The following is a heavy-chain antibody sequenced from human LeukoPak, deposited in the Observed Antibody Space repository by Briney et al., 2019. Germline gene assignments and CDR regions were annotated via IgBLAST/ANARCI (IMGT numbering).Heavy chain of an antibody. Sequence: SETLSLTCTVPGGSISSSSYYWGWIRQPPGKGLEWIGSIYYSGSTYYNPSLKSRVTISVDTSKNQFSLKLNSVTAADTAVYYCGRIAAAAIADYWGQGILVTVSS. CDR3: GRIAAAAIADY. CDR2: IYYSGST. J-gene: IGHJ4*02. D-gene: IGHD6-13*01. CDR1: GGSISSSSYY. V-gene: IGHV4-39*01.